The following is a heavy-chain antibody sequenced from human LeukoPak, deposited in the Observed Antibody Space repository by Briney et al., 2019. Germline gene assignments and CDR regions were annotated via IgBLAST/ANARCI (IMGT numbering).Heavy chain of an antibody. CDR1: GGSISSYY. V-gene: IGHV4-59*08. D-gene: IGHD3-22*01. CDR2: IYYSGTT. Sequence: PSETLSLTCTVSGGSISSYYWSWIRQPPGKGLEWIGYIYYSGTTNYNPSLKSRVTISVDTSKNQFSLKLSSVTAADTAVYYCARHGSSSGYHVYYPGGFDYWGQGTLVTVSS. J-gene: IGHJ4*02. CDR3: ARHGSSSGYHVYYPGGFDY.